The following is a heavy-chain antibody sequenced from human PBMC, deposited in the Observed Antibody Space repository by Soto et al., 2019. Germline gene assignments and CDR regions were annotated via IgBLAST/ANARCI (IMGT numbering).Heavy chain of an antibody. CDR3: ARVLVVVAATLFDY. V-gene: IGHV4-61*01. Sequence: QVQLQESGPGLVKPSETLSLTCTVSGGSVSSGSYYWSWIRQPPGKGLEWIGYIYYSGSTNYNTSLKRRVTISVDTSKNQFSLELSSVTAADTAVYYCARVLVVVAATLFDYWGQGTLVTVSS. CDR2: IYYSGST. D-gene: IGHD2-15*01. CDR1: GGSVSSGSYY. J-gene: IGHJ4*02.